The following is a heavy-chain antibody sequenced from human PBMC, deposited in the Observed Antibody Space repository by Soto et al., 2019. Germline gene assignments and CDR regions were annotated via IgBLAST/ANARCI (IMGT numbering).Heavy chain of an antibody. V-gene: IGHV1-2*02. Sequence: ASVKVSCKASGYTFTGYYMHWVRQAPGQGLEWMGWINPNSGGTNYAQKFQGRVTMTRDTSISTAYMELSRLRSDDTAVYYCAPTITGTMSLDYWGRGXLVTVYS. CDR1: GYTFTGYY. D-gene: IGHD1-7*01. CDR3: APTITGTMSLDY. J-gene: IGHJ4*02. CDR2: INPNSGGT.